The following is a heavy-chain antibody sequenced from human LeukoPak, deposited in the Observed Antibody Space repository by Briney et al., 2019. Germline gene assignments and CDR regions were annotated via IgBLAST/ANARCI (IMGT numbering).Heavy chain of an antibody. V-gene: IGHV1-69*04. D-gene: IGHD3-22*01. CDR3: AKIHDDSGYYYEYFQF. CDR1: GGTFRNSG. CDR2: IIPILDIT. Sequence: SVKVSCKASGGTFRNSGISWVRQAPGQGLEYVGRIIPILDITEYGKTSPGRVTITADTATDTFYMELSGLRSEDTAVYYCAKIHDDSGYYYEYFQFWGQGTLITVSS. J-gene: IGHJ1*01.